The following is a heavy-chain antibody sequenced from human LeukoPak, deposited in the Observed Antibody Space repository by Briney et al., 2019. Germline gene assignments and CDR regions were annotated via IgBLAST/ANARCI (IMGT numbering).Heavy chain of an antibody. D-gene: IGHD1-20*01. Sequence: PGGSLRLSCAASGFTFSSYGMHWVRQAPGKGLEWVAVIWYDGSNKYYADSVKGRFTIFRDNSKNTLYLQMNSLRAEDTAVYYCARASITPRDYYFDYWGQGTLVTVSS. CDR2: IWYDGSNK. CDR1: GFTFSSYG. J-gene: IGHJ4*02. V-gene: IGHV3-33*01. CDR3: ARASITPRDYYFDY.